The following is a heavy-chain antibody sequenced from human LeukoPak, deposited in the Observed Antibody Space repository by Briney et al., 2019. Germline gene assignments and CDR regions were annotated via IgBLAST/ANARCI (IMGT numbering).Heavy chain of an antibody. D-gene: IGHD6-19*01. J-gene: IGHJ4*02. Sequence: GGSLRLSCAASGFIFSNAWMNWVRQAPGKGLEGGSTVSSNGGATYYAHSVKGRLTISRDNSENTLYLQMNSLRAEDTAVYYCAKSIQWLVLIDYWGQGTLVTVSS. V-gene: IGHV3-23*01. CDR2: VSSNGGAT. CDR3: AKSIQWLVLIDY. CDR1: GFIFSNAW.